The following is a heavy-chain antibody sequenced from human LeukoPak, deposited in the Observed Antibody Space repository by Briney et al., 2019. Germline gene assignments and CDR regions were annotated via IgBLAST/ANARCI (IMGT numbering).Heavy chain of an antibody. CDR3: AISFWSGYYHDY. V-gene: IGHV4-59*08. Sequence: SETLSLTCTVSGGSISSYYWSWIRQPPGNGLEWIGYIYDSGSTNYNPSLKSRVTISVDTSKNQFSLKLSSVTAADTAVYYCAISFWSGYYHDYWGQGTLVTVSS. CDR1: GGSISSYY. J-gene: IGHJ4*02. CDR2: IYDSGST. D-gene: IGHD3-3*01.